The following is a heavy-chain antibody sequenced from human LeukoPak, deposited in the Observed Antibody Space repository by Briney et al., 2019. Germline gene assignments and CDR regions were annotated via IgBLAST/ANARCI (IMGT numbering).Heavy chain of an antibody. CDR2: IHYTGTT. Sequence: SETLSLTCTVSGGSISGSAFYWAWIRQPPGKGLEWIGNIHYTGTTYYNPSLKSRVTISVDTSKNQFSLKVNSVTAADTAVYHCARLSPAAGPWYFDYWGQGTLVTVSS. J-gene: IGHJ4*02. CDR1: GGSISGSAFY. CDR3: ARLSPAAGPWYFDY. D-gene: IGHD6-13*01. V-gene: IGHV4-39*01.